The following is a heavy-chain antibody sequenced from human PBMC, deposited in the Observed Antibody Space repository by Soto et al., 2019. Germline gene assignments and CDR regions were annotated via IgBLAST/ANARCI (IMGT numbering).Heavy chain of an antibody. CDR1: GFTFDDYA. CDR3: AKAAGHYYYYYMDV. Sequence: EVQLVESGGGLVQPGRSLRLSCAASGFTFDDYAMHWVRQAPGKGLEWVSGISWNSGSIGYADSVKGRFTISRDNAKNSLYLQMNSLRAEDTALYYCAKAAGHYYYYYMDVWGKGTTVTVSS. CDR2: ISWNSGSI. J-gene: IGHJ6*03. V-gene: IGHV3-9*01.